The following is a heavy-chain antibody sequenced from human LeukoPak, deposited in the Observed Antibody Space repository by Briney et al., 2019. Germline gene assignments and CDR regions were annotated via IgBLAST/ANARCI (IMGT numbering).Heavy chain of an antibody. V-gene: IGHV4-30-2*01. D-gene: IGHD3-22*01. CDR1: GGSISSGGYY. CDR2: IYHSGST. Sequence: SETLSLTCTVSGGSISSGGYYWSWIRQPPGKGLEWIGYIYHSGSTYYNPSLKSRVTILVDRSKNQFSLKLSSVTAADTAVYYCARLPMGGYYDSSGYYYWGQGTLVTVSS. J-gene: IGHJ4*02. CDR3: ARLPMGGYYDSSGYYY.